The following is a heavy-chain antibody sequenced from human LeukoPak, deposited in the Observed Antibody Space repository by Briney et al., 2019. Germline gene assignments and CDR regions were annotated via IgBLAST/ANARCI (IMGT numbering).Heavy chain of an antibody. CDR1: GYTFTGYY. Sequence: ASVKVSCKASGYTFTGYYMHWVRQAPGQGLEWMGWINPNSGGTNYAQKFQGRVTMTRDTSISTAYMELSRLRSDDTAVYYCAREGSSWYRESNWFDPWGQGTLVTVSS. V-gene: IGHV1-2*02. J-gene: IGHJ5*02. D-gene: IGHD6-13*01. CDR3: AREGSSWYRESNWFDP. CDR2: INPNSGGT.